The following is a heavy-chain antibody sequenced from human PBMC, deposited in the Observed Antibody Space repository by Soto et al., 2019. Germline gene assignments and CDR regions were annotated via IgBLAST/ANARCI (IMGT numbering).Heavy chain of an antibody. D-gene: IGHD3-16*02. CDR3: ARLRSYDYVWGSYRIPADY. CDR1: GYTFTSYG. J-gene: IGHJ4*02. CDR2: ISAYNGNT. V-gene: IGHV1-18*01. Sequence: GASVKVSCKASGYTFTSYGISWVRQAPGQGLEWMGWISAYNGNTNYAQKLQGRVTMTTDTSTSTAYMELRSLRSDDTAVYYCARLRSYDYVWGSYRIPADYWGQGTLVTVSS.